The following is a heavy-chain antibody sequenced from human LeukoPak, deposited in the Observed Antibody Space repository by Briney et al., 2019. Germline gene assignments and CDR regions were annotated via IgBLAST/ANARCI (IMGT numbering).Heavy chain of an antibody. CDR2: INTNTGNP. J-gene: IGHJ4*02. CDR3: ASSVPARYHRDLNFDY. D-gene: IGHD2-2*01. V-gene: IGHV7-4-1*02. CDR1: GYTFTSYA. Sequence: ASVKVSCKASGYTFTSYAMNWVRQAPGQGLEWMGWINTNTGNPTYAQGFTGRFVFSLATSVSTAYLQISSLKAEDTAVYYCASSVPARYHRDLNFDYWGQGTLVTVSS.